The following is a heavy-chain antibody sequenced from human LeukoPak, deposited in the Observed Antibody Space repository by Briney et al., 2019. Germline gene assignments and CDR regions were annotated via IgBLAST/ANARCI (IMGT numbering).Heavy chain of an antibody. CDR2: IYYSGST. Sequence: SETLSLTCTVSGGSISSYYWSWIRQPPGKGLEWIGCIYYSGSTNYNPSLKSRVTISVDTSKNQFSLKLSSVTAADTAVYYCARAPSPYESNWFDPWGQGTLVTVSS. D-gene: IGHD2-8*01. J-gene: IGHJ5*02. CDR1: GGSISSYY. V-gene: IGHV4-59*01. CDR3: ARAPSPYESNWFDP.